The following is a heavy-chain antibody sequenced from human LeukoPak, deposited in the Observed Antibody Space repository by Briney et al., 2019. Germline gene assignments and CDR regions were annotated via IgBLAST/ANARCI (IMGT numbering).Heavy chain of an antibody. CDR3: GRDIVDGGDDY. J-gene: IGHJ4*02. D-gene: IGHD2-21*02. CDR1: GFTFSSYW. Sequence: GGSLRLSCAASGFTFSSYWMNWVRQAPGKGLEWVASINQDGSEKYYLDSVKGRFTISRDNAKNSVSLQMNSLRAEDTAVYYCGRDIVDGGDDYWGQGTLVTVSS. V-gene: IGHV3-7*01. CDR2: INQDGSEK.